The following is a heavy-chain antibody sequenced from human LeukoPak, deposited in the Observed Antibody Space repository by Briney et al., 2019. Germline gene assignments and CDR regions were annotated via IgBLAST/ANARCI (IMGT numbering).Heavy chain of an antibody. CDR1: GFTLSSYW. CDR3: ASGRQLGY. J-gene: IGHJ4*02. D-gene: IGHD6-13*01. Sequence: GGSLRLSCAASGFTLSSYWMSWVRQAPGEGLEWVANIKEDGSEKYYVDSVKGRFTISRDNARNSLYLQMNSLRAEDTAVYYCASGRQLGYWGQGTLVTVSS. V-gene: IGHV3-7*01. CDR2: IKEDGSEK.